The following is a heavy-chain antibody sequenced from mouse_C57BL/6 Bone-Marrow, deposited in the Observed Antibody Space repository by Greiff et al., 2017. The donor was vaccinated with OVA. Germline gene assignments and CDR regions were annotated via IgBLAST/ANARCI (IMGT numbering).Heavy chain of an antibody. V-gene: IGHV2-2*01. J-gene: IGHJ4*01. D-gene: IGHD4-1*01. Sequence: QVHVKQSGPGLVQPSQSLSITCTVSGFSLTSYGVHWVRQSPGKGLEWLGVIWSGGSTDYNAAFISRLSISKDNSKSQVFFKMNSLQADDTAIYYCARRRNWDEGAMDYWGQGTSVTVSS. CDR3: ARRRNWDEGAMDY. CDR1: GFSLTSYG. CDR2: IWSGGST.